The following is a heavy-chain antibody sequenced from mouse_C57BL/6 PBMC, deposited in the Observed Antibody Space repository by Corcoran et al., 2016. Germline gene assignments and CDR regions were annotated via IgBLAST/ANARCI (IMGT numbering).Heavy chain of an antibody. V-gene: IGHV1-81*01. CDR3: ARGLLTGFCMDY. D-gene: IGHD4-1*01. Sequence: VQLQQSGAELARPGASVKLFRKASGYTFTSYGISWVKQRTGQGLEWIGEIYPRSGNTYYNEKFKGKATLTADKSSSTAYMELRSLTSEDSAVYFFARGLLTGFCMDYWGQGTSVTVSS. CDR2: IYPRSGNT. J-gene: IGHJ4*01. CDR1: GYTFTSYG.